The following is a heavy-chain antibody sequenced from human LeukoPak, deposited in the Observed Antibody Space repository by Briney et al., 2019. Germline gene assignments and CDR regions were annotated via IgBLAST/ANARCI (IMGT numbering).Heavy chain of an antibody. V-gene: IGHV3-48*03. D-gene: IGHD6-13*01. CDR2: ISRTGNSI. Sequence: GGSLRLSCAASGFTLSSYEMNWVRLAPGKGLEWISYISRTGNSIYYADSVKGRFTISRDSAKNSLYLQMNSLRAEDTAVYYCARGPYSSNWYVDYWGQGALVTVAS. CDR1: GFTLSSYE. CDR3: ARGPYSSNWYVDY. J-gene: IGHJ4*02.